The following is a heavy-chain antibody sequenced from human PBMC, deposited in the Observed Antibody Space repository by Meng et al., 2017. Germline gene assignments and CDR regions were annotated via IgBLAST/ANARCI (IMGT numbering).Heavy chain of an antibody. CDR3: ASMGY. J-gene: IGHJ4*02. V-gene: IGHV3-30*01. CDR1: GVTFSSYA. CDR2: ISYDGSNK. Sequence: VRLGVYGGGLVLPGSSLRLSCAASGVTFSSYAMHWVRQAPGKGLEWVAVISYDGSNKYYADSVKGRFTISRDNSKNTLYLQMNSLRAEDTAVYYCASMGYWGQGTLVTVSS. D-gene: IGHD3-10*01.